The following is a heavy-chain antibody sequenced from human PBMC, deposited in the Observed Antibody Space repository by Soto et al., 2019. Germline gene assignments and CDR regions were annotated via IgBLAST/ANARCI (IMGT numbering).Heavy chain of an antibody. CDR1: GDTLTHSY. CDR3: SRMVVPTTYFDS. CDR2: INPNNGDT. J-gene: IGHJ4*02. Sequence: QVQLAHSGPEVKKPGASVKVSCKASGDTLTHSYLHWVRQAPGQGLAWLGWINPNNGDTNYAQKFRGRVTMPRDTSKNTVYMALTRLTSDDTTVYFCSRMVVPTTYFDSWVQGNPVTVSS. V-gene: IGHV1-2*02. D-gene: IGHD3-22*01.